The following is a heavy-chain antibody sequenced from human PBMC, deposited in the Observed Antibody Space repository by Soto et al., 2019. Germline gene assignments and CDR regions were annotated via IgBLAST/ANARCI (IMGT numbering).Heavy chain of an antibody. Sequence: DVPLLESGGGLVQPEGSLRLSCAASGFTFSSYAMSWVRQGPGKGLEWVAVVSIGGSTHYADSVRGRFTISRDNSTNTLSLQMNSLTAEDTAVYFCAKRRGAGGHFDYWGQGALVTVSS. CDR3: AKRRGAGGHFDY. CDR2: VSIGGST. J-gene: IGHJ4*02. D-gene: IGHD2-15*01. V-gene: IGHV3-23*01. CDR1: GFTFSSYA.